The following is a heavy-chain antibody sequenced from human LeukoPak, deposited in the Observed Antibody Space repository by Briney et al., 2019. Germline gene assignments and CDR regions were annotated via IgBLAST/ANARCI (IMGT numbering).Heavy chain of an antibody. V-gene: IGHV3-23*01. CDR3: AKGGKWDVTPFDY. J-gene: IGHJ4*02. D-gene: IGHD1-26*01. CDR1: GFTFTSYS. Sequence: GGSLRLSCAASGFTFTSYSMNWVRQAPGEGREWVSTISGGGGSTYYADSVKGRFTISRDNSKNTLYLQVNSLRAEDTAVYYCAKGGKWDVTPFDYWGQGTLVTVSS. CDR2: ISGGGGST.